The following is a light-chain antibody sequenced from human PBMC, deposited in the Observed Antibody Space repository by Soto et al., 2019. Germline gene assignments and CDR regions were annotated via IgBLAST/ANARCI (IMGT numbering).Light chain of an antibody. Sequence: EVVLTQSPGTLSFSPGETATLSCRASQSVDKYLAWYQQKVGQAPRLLIYDASNRATGVPARFSGSVSGTDFTITISSLQPEDSDVYFCQHRANRPLTFGGVTNVEI. CDR1: QSVDKY. J-gene: IGKJ4*01. CDR2: DAS. CDR3: QHRANRPLT. V-gene: IGKV3-11*01.